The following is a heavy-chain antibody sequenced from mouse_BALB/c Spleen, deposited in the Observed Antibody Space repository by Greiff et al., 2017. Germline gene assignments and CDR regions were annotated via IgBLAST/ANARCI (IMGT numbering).Heavy chain of an antibody. J-gene: IGHJ4*01. Sequence: VQLQESGAELVKPGASVKLSCKASGYTFTSYYMYWVKQRPGQGLEWIGEINPSNGGTNFNEKFKSKATLTVDKSSSTAYMQLSSLTSEDSAVYYCTRSYTTVVATNYYAMDYWGQGTSVTVSS. CDR2: INPSNGGT. CDR1: GYTFTSYY. D-gene: IGHD1-1*01. CDR3: TRSYTTVVATNYYAMDY. V-gene: IGHV1S81*02.